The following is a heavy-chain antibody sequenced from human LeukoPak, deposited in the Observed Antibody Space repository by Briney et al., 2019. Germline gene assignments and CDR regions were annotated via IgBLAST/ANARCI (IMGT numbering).Heavy chain of an antibody. V-gene: IGHV1-2*02. Sequence: GASVKVSCKASGYTFTDHHMHWVRQAPGQGLEWMGWIHPNSGDTNYAQKFQGRVTMAGDTSISTAYMELSRLRSDDTAVYYCARGTFDPWGQGTLVTVSS. CDR3: ARGTFDP. J-gene: IGHJ5*02. CDR1: GYTFTDHH. CDR2: IHPNSGDT.